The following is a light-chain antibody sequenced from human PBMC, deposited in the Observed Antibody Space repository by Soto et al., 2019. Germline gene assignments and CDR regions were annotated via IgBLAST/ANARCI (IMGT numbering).Light chain of an antibody. J-gene: IGKJ3*01. CDR2: GAS. Sequence: EIVMTQSPATLSVSPGERATLSCRASQSVSSSDLAWYQQKPGQAPRLLIYGASSRATGIPGRFSGSGSGTDFTLTISRLEPEDFAVYYCQQYGSSPFTFGPGTKVDLK. CDR3: QQYGSSPFT. V-gene: IGKV3-20*01. CDR1: QSVSSSD.